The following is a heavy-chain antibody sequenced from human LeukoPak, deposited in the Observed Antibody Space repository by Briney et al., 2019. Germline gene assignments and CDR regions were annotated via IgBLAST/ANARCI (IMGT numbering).Heavy chain of an antibody. J-gene: IGHJ5*02. D-gene: IGHD2-15*01. Sequence: ASVKVSCKASGYTFTSYGISWVRQAPGQGLEWMGWFSAYNGNTNYAQKLQGRVTMTTDTSTSTAYMELRSLRSDDTAVYYCARDVGGGYCSGGSCYPGANWFDPWGQGTLVTVSS. CDR3: ARDVGGGYCSGGSCYPGANWFDP. V-gene: IGHV1-18*04. CDR1: GYTFTSYG. CDR2: FSAYNGNT.